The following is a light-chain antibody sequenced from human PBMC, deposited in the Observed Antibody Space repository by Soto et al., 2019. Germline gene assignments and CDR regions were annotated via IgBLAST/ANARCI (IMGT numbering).Light chain of an antibody. Sequence: QSALTQPASVSGSPGQSITISCTGTSSDVGAYNYVCWYQHHPGKAPKLMIYDVSNRPSGVSNRFSGSKSGNTASLTISGLQAEDEADYYCNSFTTSSTLVFGGGTQLTVL. CDR1: SSDVGAYNY. J-gene: IGLJ7*01. V-gene: IGLV2-14*03. CDR3: NSFTTSSTLV. CDR2: DVS.